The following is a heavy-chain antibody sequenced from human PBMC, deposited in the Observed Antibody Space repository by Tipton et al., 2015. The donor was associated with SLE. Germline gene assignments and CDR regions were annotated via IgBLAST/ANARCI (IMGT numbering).Heavy chain of an antibody. Sequence: TLSLPCTVSGGPISRGPYYWNWIRQPAGKGLEWIGRTYTSGSTYYNPSLKSRVAISVDTSKNQFSLKLSSVTAADTAVYYCARAGLGYTFYYYRDVWGKGTTVTVSS. CDR2: TYTSGST. CDR3: ARAGLGYTFYYYRDV. CDR1: GGPISRGPYY. V-gene: IGHV4-61*02. J-gene: IGHJ6*03. D-gene: IGHD5-18*01.